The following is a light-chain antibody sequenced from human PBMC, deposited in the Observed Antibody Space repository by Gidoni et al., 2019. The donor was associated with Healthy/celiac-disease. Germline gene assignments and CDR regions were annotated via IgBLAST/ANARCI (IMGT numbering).Light chain of an antibody. V-gene: IGLV1-40*01. Sequence: QSVLTQPPSVSGAPGQRVPIPCTGSSPNIGAGYDVHWDHQLPGTAPKLLSYGNSNRPSGVPDRFSGSKSGTSASLAITGLQAEDEADYYCQSYDSSLSGSGVFGGGTKLTVL. CDR2: GNS. J-gene: IGLJ2*01. CDR1: SPNIGAGYD. CDR3: QSYDSSLSGSGV.